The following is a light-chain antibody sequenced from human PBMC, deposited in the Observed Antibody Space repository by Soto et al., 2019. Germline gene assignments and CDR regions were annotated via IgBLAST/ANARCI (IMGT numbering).Light chain of an antibody. CDR1: QSVSSN. V-gene: IGKV3-15*01. CDR2: GAS. J-gene: IGKJ2*01. Sequence: EIVMTQSPATLSVSPGERATLSCRASQSVSSNLAWYQQKPGQAPRLLIYGASTRATGIPARFSGSGSGTEFTLTISSLQSEDSAVYYCQQFDTSPYTFGQGTKLEIK. CDR3: QQFDTSPYT.